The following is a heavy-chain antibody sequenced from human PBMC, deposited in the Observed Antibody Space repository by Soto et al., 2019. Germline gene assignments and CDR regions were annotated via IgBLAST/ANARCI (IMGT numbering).Heavy chain of an antibody. Sequence: EVQLLESGGGLVQPGGSLRLSCTASGFTFSSYAMSWVRQAPGKGLEWVSVMSGSGGSTYYADSVKGRFTISRDNSMYTSYQQMNNLRGQHTDVYYCAKSRSGRSENSLDNWRQGTVVTGSS. J-gene: IGHJ3*02. V-gene: IGHV3-23*01. D-gene: IGHD1-26*01. CDR3: AKSRSGRSENSLDN. CDR1: GFTFSSYA. CDR2: MSGSGGST.